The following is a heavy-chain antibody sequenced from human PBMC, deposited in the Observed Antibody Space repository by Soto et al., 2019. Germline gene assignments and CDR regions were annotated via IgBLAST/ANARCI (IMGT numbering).Heavy chain of an antibody. Sequence: QVQLQQFGAGLLKPSETLSLTCAVYGGSFSGYYWTWIRQPPGTGLEWIGEINHSGSTNYNPSLKSRVTISVDTSKNQFSLKLTSVTAADTAVYYCARDKITGLFDYLGQGTLVTVSS. CDR1: GGSFSGYY. J-gene: IGHJ4*02. CDR3: ARDKITGLFDY. CDR2: INHSGST. D-gene: IGHD2-8*02. V-gene: IGHV4-34*01.